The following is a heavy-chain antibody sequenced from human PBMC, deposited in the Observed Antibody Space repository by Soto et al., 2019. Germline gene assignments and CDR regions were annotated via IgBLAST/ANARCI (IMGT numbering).Heavy chain of an antibody. J-gene: IGHJ4*02. D-gene: IGHD1-26*01. V-gene: IGHV1-3*01. CDR3: AKSGSYYLFDY. CDR2: INAANGNT. CDR1: GYTLTTYA. Sequence: ASVKVSCKASGYTLTTYAMHWVRQAPGQRLEWMGWINAANGNTKYSQKFQDRVTMTRDASASTAFMELSSLTSEDTAVYYCAKSGSYYLFDYRAQGTLVTVSA.